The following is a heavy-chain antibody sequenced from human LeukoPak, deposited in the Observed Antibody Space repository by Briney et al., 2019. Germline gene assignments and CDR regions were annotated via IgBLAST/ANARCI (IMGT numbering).Heavy chain of an antibody. CDR3: AKDRDRYSSSWYDY. J-gene: IGHJ4*02. CDR2: ISYDGSNI. D-gene: IGHD6-13*01. CDR1: GFTFSSYG. V-gene: IGHV3-30*18. Sequence: GGSLRLSCAASGFTFSSYGMHWVRQAPGKGLEWVAIISYDGSNIYYADSVKGRFTISRDNSRNTLNLQMNSLRAEDTAVYYCAKDRDRYSSSWYDYWGQGTLVTVSS.